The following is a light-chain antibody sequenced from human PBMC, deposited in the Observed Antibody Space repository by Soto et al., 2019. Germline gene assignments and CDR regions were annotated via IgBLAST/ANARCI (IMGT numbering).Light chain of an antibody. CDR3: SSYPSTNTLAV. CDR2: EVS. J-gene: IGLJ1*01. V-gene: IGLV2-14*01. CDR1: SSDVGGYNY. Sequence: QSALTQPASVSGSPGQSITISCTGTSSDVGGYNYVSWYQQHAGFAPKLIIYEVSNRPSGVSNRFSGSKSGDTASLTISGLQAEDEADYYCSSYPSTNTLAVFGTGTKLTVL.